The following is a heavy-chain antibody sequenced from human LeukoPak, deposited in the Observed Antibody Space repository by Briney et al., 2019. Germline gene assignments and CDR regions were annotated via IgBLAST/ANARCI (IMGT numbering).Heavy chain of an antibody. Sequence: SETLSLTCTVSGGSISSSSYDWGWLRQPPGQGLEWIGNIYYSGSTYYNPSFKSRVTISVDTSKNQFSLRLSSVTAADTAVYYCARRSLIAAAYYFDYWGQGTLVTVSS. CDR3: ARRSLIAAAYYFDY. J-gene: IGHJ4*02. CDR1: GGSISSSSYD. D-gene: IGHD6-13*01. V-gene: IGHV4-39*01. CDR2: IYYSGST.